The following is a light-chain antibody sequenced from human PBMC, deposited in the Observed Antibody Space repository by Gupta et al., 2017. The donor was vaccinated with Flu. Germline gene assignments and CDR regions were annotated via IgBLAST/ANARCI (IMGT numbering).Light chain of an antibody. CDR2: GAS. CDR1: QSVRSSY. Sequence: EIVLTQSPGTLSLSPGERATLSCRASQSVRSSYLAWYQQKPGQTARLLLYGASGSSTSIPHRFSSSGSSTAFTLTIIRRVPQDFAVYYCQHYCSSPRAFGQGTKVELK. V-gene: IGKV3-20*01. J-gene: IGKJ1*01. CDR3: QHYCSSPRA.